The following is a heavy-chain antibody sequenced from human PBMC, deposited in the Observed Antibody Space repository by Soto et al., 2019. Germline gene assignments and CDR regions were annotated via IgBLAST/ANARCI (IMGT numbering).Heavy chain of an antibody. Sequence: SETLSLTCAVYGGSFSGYYWSWIRQPPGKGLEWIGEINHSGSTNYNPSLKSRVTISVDTSKNQFSLKLSSVTAADTAVYYCALRDSSSSYYFDYWGQGTLVTVSS. CDR2: INHSGST. CDR3: ALRDSSSSYYFDY. J-gene: IGHJ4*02. CDR1: GGSFSGYY. V-gene: IGHV4-34*01. D-gene: IGHD6-6*01.